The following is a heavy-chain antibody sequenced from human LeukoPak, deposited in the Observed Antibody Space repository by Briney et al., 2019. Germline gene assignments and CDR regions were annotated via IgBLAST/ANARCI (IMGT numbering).Heavy chain of an antibody. Sequence: GASVKVSYKASGYTFTGYYMHWVRQAPGQGLEWMGRINPNSGGTNYAQKFQGRVTMTRDTSISTAYMELSRLRSDDTAVYYCARVGFCTNGVCYPLSYYYYGMDVWGQGTTVTVSS. J-gene: IGHJ6*02. V-gene: IGHV1-2*06. CDR3: ARVGFCTNGVCYPLSYYYYGMDV. CDR1: GYTFTGYY. CDR2: INPNSGGT. D-gene: IGHD2-8*01.